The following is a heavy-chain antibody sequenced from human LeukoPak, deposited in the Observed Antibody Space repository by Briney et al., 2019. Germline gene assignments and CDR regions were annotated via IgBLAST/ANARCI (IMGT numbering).Heavy chain of an antibody. J-gene: IGHJ4*02. D-gene: IGHD3-22*01. Sequence: GASVKVSCKASGYTFTSYGISWVRQAPGQGLEWMGGIIPIFGTANYAQKFQGRVTITADESTSTAYMELSSLRSEDTAVYYCARMGVSGYYDYWGQGTLVTVSS. CDR2: IIPIFGTA. V-gene: IGHV1-69*13. CDR1: GYTFTSYG. CDR3: ARMGVSGYYDY.